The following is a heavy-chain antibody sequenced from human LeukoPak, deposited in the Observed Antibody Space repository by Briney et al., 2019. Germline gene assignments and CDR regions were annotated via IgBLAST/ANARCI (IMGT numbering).Heavy chain of an antibody. Sequence: SVKVSCKASGGTLSSYAISWVRQAPGQGLEWMGGIIPIFGTANYAQKFQGRVTITADESTSTAYMELNSLRSEDTAVYYCAREVEWLRDAFLWGQGTLVTVSS. J-gene: IGHJ4*02. CDR3: AREVEWLRDAFL. CDR1: GGTLSSYA. D-gene: IGHD5-12*01. CDR2: IIPIFGTA. V-gene: IGHV1-69*13.